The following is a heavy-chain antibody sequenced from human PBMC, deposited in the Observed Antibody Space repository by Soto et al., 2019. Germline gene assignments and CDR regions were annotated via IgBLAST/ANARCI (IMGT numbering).Heavy chain of an antibody. CDR2: IYYSGST. D-gene: IGHD2-2*03. CDR3: ASGWMAAFDN. J-gene: IGHJ4*02. V-gene: IGHV4-59*11. Sequence: NPSETLSLTCNVSGDSIKTHSWSWIRQPPGKGLEWIGYIYYSGSTLYNPSLKRRVTISVDTAKNQFSLRLNSLTAADTAVYYCASGWMAAFDNWGQGTLVTVSS. CDR1: GDSIKTHS.